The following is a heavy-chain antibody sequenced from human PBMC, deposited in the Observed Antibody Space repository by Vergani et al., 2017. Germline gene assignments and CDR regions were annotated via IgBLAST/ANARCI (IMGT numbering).Heavy chain of an antibody. CDR3: ARAPYFLRGVAGPYYMDV. Sequence: QVQLQESGPGLVKPSETLSLTCTVSGGSISSYYWSWIRQPPGKGLEWIGYIYTSGSTNYNPSLKSRVTISVDTSKNQFSLKLSSVTAADTAVYYCARAPYFLRGVAGPYYMDVWGKGTTVTVSS. J-gene: IGHJ6*03. V-gene: IGHV4-4*09. CDR2: IYTSGST. CDR1: GGSISSYY. D-gene: IGHD3-3*01.